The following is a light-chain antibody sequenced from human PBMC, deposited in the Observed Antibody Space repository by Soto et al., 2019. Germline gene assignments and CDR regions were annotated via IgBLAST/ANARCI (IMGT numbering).Light chain of an antibody. CDR3: QKYNNWPPWT. CDR2: GAS. J-gene: IGKJ1*01. Sequence: EIVMTQSPATLSVSPGERATLSCRASQSVSSNLAWYQQKPCQAPMLLIYGASTRATGIPARFSGSGSGTEFTLTISSLQSEDFAVYYCQKYNNWPPWTVGQGTKVEIK. CDR1: QSVSSN. V-gene: IGKV3-15*01.